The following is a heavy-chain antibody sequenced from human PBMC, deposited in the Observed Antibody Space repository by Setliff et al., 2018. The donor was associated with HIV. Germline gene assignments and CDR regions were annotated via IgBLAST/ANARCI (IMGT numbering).Heavy chain of an antibody. D-gene: IGHD1-1*01. Sequence: GGSLRLSCVTSGFTFTDYAMTWVRQAPGEGLQYVSALSGSGGITYYADSGKGRFTLFRDTSKDTLYLQMISLRADDTALYFCSKLMYAELWPLDIDHWGQRTLVTVSS. CDR1: GFTFTDYA. CDR2: LSGSGGIT. J-gene: IGHJ4*02. V-gene: IGHV3-23*01. CDR3: SKLMYAELWPLDIDH.